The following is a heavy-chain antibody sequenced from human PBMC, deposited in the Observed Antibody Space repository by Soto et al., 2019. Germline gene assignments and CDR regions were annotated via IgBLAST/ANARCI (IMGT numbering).Heavy chain of an antibody. Sequence: SETLSLTCTVSGGSISSGDYYWSWIRQPPGKGLEWIGYIYYSGSTYYNPSLKSRVTISVDTSKNQFSLKLSSVTAADTAVYYCARVSESVLRPSGWFDPWGQGTLVTVSS. CDR2: IYYSGST. CDR3: ARVSESVLRPSGWFDP. J-gene: IGHJ5*02. CDR1: GGSISSGDYY. D-gene: IGHD2-15*01. V-gene: IGHV4-30-4*01.